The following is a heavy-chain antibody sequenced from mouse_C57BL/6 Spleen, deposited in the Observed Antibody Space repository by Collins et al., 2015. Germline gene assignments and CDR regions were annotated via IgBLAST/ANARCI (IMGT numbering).Heavy chain of an antibody. CDR3: ARCYYYGSSSDYYAMDY. V-gene: IGHV9-3*01. CDR2: INTYSGVP. J-gene: IGHJ4*01. D-gene: IGHD1-1*01. CDR1: GYTFTTYG. Sequence: QIQLVQSGPELKKPGETVKISCKASGYTFTTYGMSWVKQAPGKGLKWMGWINTYSGVPTYADDFKGRFAFSLETSASTAYLQINNLKNEDTATYFCARCYYYGSSSDYYAMDYWGQGTSVTVSS.